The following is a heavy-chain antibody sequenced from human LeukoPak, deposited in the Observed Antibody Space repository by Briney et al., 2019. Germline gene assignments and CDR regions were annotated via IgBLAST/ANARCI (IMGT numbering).Heavy chain of an antibody. CDR3: ARVTLLPTHIDL. V-gene: IGHV4-59*08. Sequence: SETLSLTCTVSGGSISSYYWSWVRQPPGKGLEWIGYIYYSGSTNYNPSLKSRVTISVDPSKNQFSLKLSSVTAADTAVYYCARVTLLPTHIDLWGQGALVTVSS. CDR1: GGSISSYY. CDR2: IYYSGST. J-gene: IGHJ5*02. D-gene: IGHD2/OR15-2a*01.